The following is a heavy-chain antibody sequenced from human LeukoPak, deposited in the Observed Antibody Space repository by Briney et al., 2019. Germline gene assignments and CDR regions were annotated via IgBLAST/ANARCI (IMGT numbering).Heavy chain of an antibody. CDR3: AKSMGNNYGDYVGDDAFDI. J-gene: IGHJ3*02. CDR1: GFTFSNYG. V-gene: IGHV3-30*18. CDR2: ISYDANNK. Sequence: GRSLRLSCAASGFTFSNYGMHWVRQAPGKGLEWVAVISYDANNKYYADSVKGRFTISRDNSKNTLYLQMNSLRAEDTAVYYCAKSMGNNYGDYVGDDAFDIWGERPIDPVSS. D-gene: IGHD4-17*01.